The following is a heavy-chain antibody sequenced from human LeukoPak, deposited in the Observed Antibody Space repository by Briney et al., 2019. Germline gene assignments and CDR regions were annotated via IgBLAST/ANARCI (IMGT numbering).Heavy chain of an antibody. D-gene: IGHD3-3*01. Sequence: GESLKISCKGSGYSFTSYWIGWVRQMPGKGLEWMGIIYPGDSDTRYSPSFQGQVTISADKSISTAYLQWSSLKASDTAMYYCARCYYDSWSGPRCFDYWGQGTLVTVSS. V-gene: IGHV5-51*01. J-gene: IGHJ4*02. CDR1: GYSFTSYW. CDR2: IYPGDSDT. CDR3: ARCYYDSWSGPRCFDY.